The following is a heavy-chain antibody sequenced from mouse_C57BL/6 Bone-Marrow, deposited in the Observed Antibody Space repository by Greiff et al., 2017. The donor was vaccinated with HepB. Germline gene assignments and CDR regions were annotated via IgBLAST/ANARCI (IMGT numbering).Heavy chain of an antibody. D-gene: IGHD2-12*01. CDR1: GYTFTSYW. CDR3: ARTGTKNEDDYYFDY. J-gene: IGHJ2*01. CDR2: IYPGSGST. V-gene: IGHV1-55*01. Sequence: QVQLQQPGAELVKPGASVKMSCKASGYTFTSYWITWVKQRPGQGLEWIGDIYPGSGSTNYNEKFKSKATLTVDTSSSTAYMQLSSLTSEDSAVYYCARTGTKNEDDYYFDYWGQGTTLTVSS.